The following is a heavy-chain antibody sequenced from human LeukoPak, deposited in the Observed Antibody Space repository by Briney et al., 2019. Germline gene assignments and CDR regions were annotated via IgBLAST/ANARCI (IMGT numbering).Heavy chain of an antibody. J-gene: IGHJ4*02. CDR3: ARDLDGFGESQEIDY. CDR1: GGSISSYY. V-gene: IGHV4-59*01. D-gene: IGHD3-10*01. CDR2: IYYSGST. Sequence: SETLSLTCTVSGGSISSYYWSWIRQPPGKGLEWIGYIYYSGSTNYNPSLKSRVTISVDTSKNQFSLKLSSVTAADTAVYYCARDLDGFGESQEIDYWGQGTLVTVSS.